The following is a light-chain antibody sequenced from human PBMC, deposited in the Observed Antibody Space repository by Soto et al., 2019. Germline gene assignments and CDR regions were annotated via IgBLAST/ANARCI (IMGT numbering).Light chain of an antibody. CDR2: DAS. Sequence: DIQMTQSPSTLSASVGDKVTITCRASQNIAGWLAWYQQKPGKAPKVLIYDASSLESGVPSRFSGGGFGTEFTLTISILQPDDFASYYCQQYRYYALSFGGGTKVEIK. J-gene: IGKJ4*01. CDR1: QNIAGW. V-gene: IGKV1-5*01. CDR3: QQYRYYALS.